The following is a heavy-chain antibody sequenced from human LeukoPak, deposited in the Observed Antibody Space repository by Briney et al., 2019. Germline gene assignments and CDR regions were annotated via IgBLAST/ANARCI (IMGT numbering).Heavy chain of an antibody. CDR1: GFSITSRGMC. J-gene: IGHJ5*02. V-gene: IGHV2-70*17. D-gene: IGHD2-15*01. CDR2: IDWDDDE. CDR3: VQIRGSGGACYNGYFDP. Sequence: SGPTLVNPTQTLTLTCSFSGFSITSRGMCVGWIRQPPGKALEWVARIDWDDDEFYSTSLKTRLTISKDTSKNQVALTMTKMDPVDTATYYCVQIRGSGGACYNGYFDPWGQGILVTVSS.